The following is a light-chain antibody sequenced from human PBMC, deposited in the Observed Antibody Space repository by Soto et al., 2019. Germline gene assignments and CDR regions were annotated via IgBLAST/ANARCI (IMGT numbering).Light chain of an antibody. CDR3: ASYRSDNTLVV. CDR2: EVT. J-gene: IGLJ1*01. Sequence: QSALTQPASVSGSPGQSITISCTGTSRDIGNYNYVSWYQHHPGKAPKLMIYEVTSRPSGVSDRFSGSKSGMTASLTISGLQPEDEADYFCASYRSDNTLVVFGTVTKVTV. CDR1: SRDIGNYNY. V-gene: IGLV2-14*01.